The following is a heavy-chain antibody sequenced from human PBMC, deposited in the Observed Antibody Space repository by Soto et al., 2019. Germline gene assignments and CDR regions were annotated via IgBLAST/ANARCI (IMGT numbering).Heavy chain of an antibody. J-gene: IGHJ4*02. CDR2: IYHSGST. CDR1: SGSISSSNW. Sequence: SETLSLTCAVSSGSISSSNWWSWVRQPPGKGLEWIGEIYHSGSTNYNPSLKSRVTISVDKSKNQFSLKLSSVTAADTAVYYCAGSGQPYYFDYWGQGTLVTVSS. D-gene: IGHD5-12*01. V-gene: IGHV4-4*02. CDR3: AGSGQPYYFDY.